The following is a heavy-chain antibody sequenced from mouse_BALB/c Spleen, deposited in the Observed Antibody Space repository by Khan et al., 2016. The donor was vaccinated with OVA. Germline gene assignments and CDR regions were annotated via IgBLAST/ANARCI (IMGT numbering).Heavy chain of an antibody. V-gene: IGHV3-2*02. J-gene: IGHJ2*01. CDR3: ARLEDI. Sequence: QLEESGPGLVKPSQSLSLTCTVAGYSITSGYGWNWIRQFPGNKLEWMGYISYSGSTNYNPSLKSRISISKDNSKSQVFLKMNSLQTDDTAMYYCARLEDIWGQGTTLTVSS. CDR1: GYSITSGYG. D-gene: IGHD1-3*01. CDR2: ISYSGST.